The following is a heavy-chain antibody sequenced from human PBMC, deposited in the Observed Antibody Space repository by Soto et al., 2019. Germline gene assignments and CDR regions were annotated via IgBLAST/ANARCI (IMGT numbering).Heavy chain of an antibody. CDR1: GFTFSGYS. J-gene: IGHJ4*02. V-gene: IGHV3-48*02. Sequence: GGSLRLSXAASGFTFSGYSMNWVRQAPGKALEWVSYISSLSSPRYYAESVEGRFIISRDNAKNSLYLQMNSLRDEDTAVYFCAREDILGARSFDYWGQGALVTVPQ. CDR2: ISSLSSPR. D-gene: IGHD1-26*01. CDR3: AREDILGARSFDY.